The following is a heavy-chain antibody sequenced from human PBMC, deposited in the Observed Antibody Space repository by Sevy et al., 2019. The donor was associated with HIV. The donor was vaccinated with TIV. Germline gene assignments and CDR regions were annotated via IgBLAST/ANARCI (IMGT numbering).Heavy chain of an antibody. CDR3: ARRLAYSSSSGGYDF. D-gene: IGHD6-6*01. CDR1: GYSFSSYW. V-gene: IGHV5-51*01. J-gene: IGHJ4*02. CDR2: IYPGDSDT. Sequence: GESLKISCMGSGYSFSSYWIGWVRQMPGKGLEWMGIIYPGDSDTRYSPSFQGQVTISADKSISTAYLQWSSLKASDTAMFYCARRLAYSSSSGGYDFWGQGTLVTVSS.